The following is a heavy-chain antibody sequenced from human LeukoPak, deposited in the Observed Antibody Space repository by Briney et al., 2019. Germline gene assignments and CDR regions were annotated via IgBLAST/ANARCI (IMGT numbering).Heavy chain of an antibody. CDR1: GGSISTSNW. J-gene: IGHJ5*02. V-gene: IGHV4-4*02. CDR3: ARSQYKAIWFDP. D-gene: IGHD1-1*01. Sequence: PSETLSLTCAVSGGSISTSNWWSWVRQSPRKGLEWIGQIYHSGRADYNPSLKSRVTISVDKSQNQFSLKLISVTAADTAVYYCARSQYKAIWFDPWGHGTLVTVSS. CDR2: IYHSGRA.